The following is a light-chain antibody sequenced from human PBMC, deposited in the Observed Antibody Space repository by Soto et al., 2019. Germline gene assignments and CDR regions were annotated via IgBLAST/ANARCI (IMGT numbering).Light chain of an antibody. CDR2: DNN. CDR3: HSYDVSLSGPV. CDR1: RSNTGAGYD. V-gene: IGLV1-40*01. J-gene: IGLJ2*01. Sequence: QSVLTQPPSVSGAPGQRVTISCTGSRSNTGAGYDVHWYQQLPGTAPKVLIYDNNNRPSGVPDRFSGSKSGTSASLAITGLPAEDWGDYYCHSYDVSLSGPVFGGGTKLTVL.